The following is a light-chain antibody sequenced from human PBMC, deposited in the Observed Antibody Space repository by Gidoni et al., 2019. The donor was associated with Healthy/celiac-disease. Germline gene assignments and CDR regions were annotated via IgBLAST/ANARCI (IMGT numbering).Light chain of an antibody. J-gene: IGKJ4*01. CDR2: GAS. CDR3: QQYGSSPRLT. V-gene: IGKV3-20*01. CDR1: QSVSSSY. Sequence: EIALTQYPGTLSLSPGERATLSCSASQSVSSSYLAWYQQNPGQAPRRLIYGASSSATGLPDRFSGSGSGTDFTLTVSRLEPEDFAVDYCQQYGSSPRLTFGGGTKVEIK.